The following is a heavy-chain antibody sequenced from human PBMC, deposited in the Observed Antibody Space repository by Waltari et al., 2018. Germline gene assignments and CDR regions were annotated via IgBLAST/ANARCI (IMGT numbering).Heavy chain of an antibody. CDR1: GFTFSSYA. J-gene: IGHJ4*02. V-gene: IGHV3-23*01. CDR2: TSGSGNAI. D-gene: IGHD3-10*01. Sequence: EVQLLESGGGLVQPGGSLRLSCVTSGFTFSSYAMSWVRQAPGKGLEWVSGTSGSGNAIYYADSVKGRFTISRDNPKNTVYLQMNSLRGEDTAIYYCAKNVYESGSRHFDYWGQGTLVTVSS. CDR3: AKNVYESGSRHFDY.